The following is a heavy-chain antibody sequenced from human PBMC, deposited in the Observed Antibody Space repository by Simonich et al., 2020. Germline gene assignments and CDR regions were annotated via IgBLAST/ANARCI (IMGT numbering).Heavy chain of an antibody. J-gene: IGHJ3*02. CDR2: INPNSGGT. CDR3: ARNGLVGILKAFDI. D-gene: IGHD2-21*01. Sequence: QVQLVQSGAEVKKPGASVKVSCKASGYTFTGYYMHWVRQAPGQGLEWMGWINPNSGGTNDAQKFQGRVTMTRDTSSSTAYMELSRLRSDDTAVYYCARNGLVGILKAFDIWGQGTMVTVSS. CDR1: GYTFTGYY. V-gene: IGHV1-2*02.